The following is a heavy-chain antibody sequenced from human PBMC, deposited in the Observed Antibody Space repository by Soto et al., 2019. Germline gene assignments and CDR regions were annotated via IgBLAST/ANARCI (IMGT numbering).Heavy chain of an antibody. J-gene: IGHJ4*02. V-gene: IGHV3-23*01. D-gene: IGHD2-15*01. CDR2: ISGSGGST. CDR1: GFTFSSYA. CDR3: AKSRVVVVAATFDY. Sequence: GGSLRLSCAASGFTFSSYAMSWVRQAPGKGLEWVSAISGSGGSTCYADSVKGRFTISRDNSKNTLYLQMNSLRAEDTAVYYCAKSRVVVVAATFDYWGQGTLVTVSS.